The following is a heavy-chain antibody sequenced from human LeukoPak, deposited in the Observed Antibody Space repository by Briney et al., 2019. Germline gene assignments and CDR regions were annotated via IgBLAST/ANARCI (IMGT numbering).Heavy chain of an antibody. CDR1: GFTFSSYE. Sequence: GGSLRLSCAASGFTFSSYEMNWVRQAPGKGLEWISYIGRSGNTIYYADSVKGRFTTSRDNAKNSLYLQMNSLRVEDTAVYYCARVATMVRVPLDALDIWGQGTMVSVSS. V-gene: IGHV3-48*03. CDR2: IGRSGNTI. CDR3: ARVATMVRVPLDALDI. D-gene: IGHD3-10*01. J-gene: IGHJ3*02.